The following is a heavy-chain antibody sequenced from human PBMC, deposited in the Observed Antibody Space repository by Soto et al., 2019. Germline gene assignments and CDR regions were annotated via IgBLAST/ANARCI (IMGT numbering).Heavy chain of an antibody. Sequence: GGSLRLSCAASGVPFSSYAMSWVRQAPGKGLEWVSAISGSGGSTYYADSVKGRFTISRDNSKNTLYLQMNSLRAEDTAVYYCAKDRTPYSGYDPRVLDYWGQGTLVTVSS. CDR2: ISGSGGST. CDR1: GVPFSSYA. J-gene: IGHJ4*02. V-gene: IGHV3-23*01. D-gene: IGHD5-12*01. CDR3: AKDRTPYSGYDPRVLDY.